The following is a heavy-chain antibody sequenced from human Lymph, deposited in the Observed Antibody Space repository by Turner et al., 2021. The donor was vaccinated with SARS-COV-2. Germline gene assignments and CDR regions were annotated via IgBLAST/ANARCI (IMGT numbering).Heavy chain of an antibody. D-gene: IGHD2-15*01. V-gene: IGHV3-23*01. J-gene: IGHJ4*02. CDR1: GFTFSSSA. Sequence: EVQLLASGGCVVQPRGSLRPPCAASGFTFSSSAMSWVRQAPGKGLEWVSAISGSGGSTYYAGAVKGRFTISRDNSKNTLYLQMNSLRAEDSAVYYCAKDPKWYVLSAVDYWGQGTLVTVSS. CDR2: ISGSGGST. CDR3: AKDPKWYVLSAVDY.